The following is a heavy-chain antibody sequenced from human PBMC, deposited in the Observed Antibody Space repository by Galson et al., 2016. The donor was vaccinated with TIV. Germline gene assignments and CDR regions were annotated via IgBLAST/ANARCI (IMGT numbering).Heavy chain of an antibody. CDR1: GYSFTNYN. V-gene: IGHV1-3*04. CDR2: INTGNGNT. J-gene: IGHJ3*01. D-gene: IGHD1-26*01. CDR3: ARGIVGASKAFDV. Sequence: SVKVSCKASGYSFTNYNIHWVRQAPGQGLEWMGWINTGNGNTKYSQKLKGRVTLSGDTSATTAYMELNSLTSEDMAAYYCARGIVGASKAFDVWGQGTVVTVSS.